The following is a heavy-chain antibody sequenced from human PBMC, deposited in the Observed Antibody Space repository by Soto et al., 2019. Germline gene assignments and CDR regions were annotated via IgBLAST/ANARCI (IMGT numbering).Heavy chain of an antibody. D-gene: IGHD3-3*01. CDR3: ARDCFTIFGVVEDGMDV. CDR2: INAGNGNT. J-gene: IGHJ6*02. V-gene: IGHV1-3*01. CDR1: GYTFTSYA. Sequence: QVQLVQSGAEVKKPGASVKVSCKASGYTFTSYAMHWVRQAPGQRLEWMGWINAGNGNTKYSQKFQGRVTITRDTSASTAYMELSSLRSEDTAVYYCARDCFTIFGVVEDGMDVWGQGTTVTVSS.